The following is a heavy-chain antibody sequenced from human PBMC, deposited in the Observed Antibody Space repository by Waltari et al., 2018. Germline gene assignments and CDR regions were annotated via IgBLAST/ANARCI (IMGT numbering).Heavy chain of an antibody. CDR1: GVTFSSHA. CDR2: ITGDGGRT. D-gene: IGHD2-15*01. CDR3: AKHSAAGWFDP. J-gene: IGHJ5*02. V-gene: IGHV3-23*01. Sequence: EVQLLESGGGLVQPGGSLRLSCLVSGVTFSSHAMPWVRQAPGKGLEWVSTITGDGGRTYYADSVKGRFTISRDNSKNTLYLQMNSLRAEDTALYSCAKHSAAGWFDPWGQGTLVTVSS.